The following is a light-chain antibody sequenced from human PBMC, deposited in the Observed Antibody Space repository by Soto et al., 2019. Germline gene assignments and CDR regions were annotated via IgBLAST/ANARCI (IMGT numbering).Light chain of an antibody. CDR3: SSYTSSSRYI. CDR1: SSDVGRYDR. CDR2: EVT. Sequence: QSVLTQPPSVSGSPGQSVTISCTGTSSDVGRYDRVSWYQQSPGTAPKLIIYEVTNRPSGVPDRFSGSKSGNTASLTISGLQAEDEADFYCSSYTSSSRYIFGTGTKVPVL. J-gene: IGLJ1*01. V-gene: IGLV2-18*02.